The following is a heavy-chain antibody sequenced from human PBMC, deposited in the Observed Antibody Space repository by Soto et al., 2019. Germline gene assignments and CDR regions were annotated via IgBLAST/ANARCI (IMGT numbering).Heavy chain of an antibody. D-gene: IGHD4-17*01. V-gene: IGHV3-30*18. CDR3: AKEVHYGAIDY. CDR1: GFTFSTDG. CDR2: ISYDGSYK. Sequence: VRLVESGGGVVQPGRSLRLSCAASGFTFSTDGMHWVRQAPGKGLEWVAVISYDGSYKYYADSVKGRFAISRDNSKNTLYLQMNTSRAEDTAVYYCAKEVHYGAIDYWGQGTLVTVSS. J-gene: IGHJ4*02.